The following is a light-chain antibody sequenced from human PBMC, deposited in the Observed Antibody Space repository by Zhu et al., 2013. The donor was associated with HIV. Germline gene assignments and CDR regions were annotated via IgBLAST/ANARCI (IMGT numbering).Light chain of an antibody. J-gene: IGLJ2*01. V-gene: IGLV2-8*01. CDR1: SGDIGAYNY. CDR2: DVT. CDR3: SSYAGSNTIV. Sequence: QSALTQPPSASGSPGQSLTISCTGTSGDIGAYNYVSWYQQHPGNAPKLIIYDVTARPSGVPDRFSGSKSGNVASLTVSGLQTEDEADYYCSSYAGSNTIVFGGGTKVTVL.